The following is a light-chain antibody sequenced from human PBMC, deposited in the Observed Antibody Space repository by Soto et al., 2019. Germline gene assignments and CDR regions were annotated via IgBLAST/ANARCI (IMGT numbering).Light chain of an antibody. CDR1: QSVSGN. CDR3: QQYDNWPQT. CDR2: GAS. Sequence: EIVLTQSPATLSLSPGERATLSCRASQSVSGNLAWYQQKPGQAPRLLIYGASTRATGIPARFSGRGSGTEFTLTIGSLQSVDFAVYYCQQYDNWPQTFGQGTKVDIK. V-gene: IGKV3-15*01. J-gene: IGKJ1*01.